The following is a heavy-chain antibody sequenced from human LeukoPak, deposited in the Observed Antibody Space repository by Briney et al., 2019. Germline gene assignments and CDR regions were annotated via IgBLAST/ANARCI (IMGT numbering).Heavy chain of an antibody. Sequence: PGGSLRLSCAASGFTFSSYAMSWVRQAPGKGLEWVSAISGSGGSTYYADSVKGRFTISRDNSKNTPYLQMNSLRAEDTAVYYCAKDDRQNYDSSGYDYWGQGTLATVSS. V-gene: IGHV3-23*01. J-gene: IGHJ4*02. D-gene: IGHD3-22*01. CDR1: GFTFSSYA. CDR3: AKDDRQNYDSSGYDY. CDR2: ISGSGGST.